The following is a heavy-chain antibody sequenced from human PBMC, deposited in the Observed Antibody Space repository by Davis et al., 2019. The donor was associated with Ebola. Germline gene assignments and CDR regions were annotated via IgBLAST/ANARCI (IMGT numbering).Heavy chain of an antibody. CDR1: AYTFTSYA. J-gene: IGHJ6*02. CDR3: ARDWRLYDSSGYPRYYYYGMDV. CDR2: LNAGNGNT. Sequence: ASAQISCKASAYTFTSYAMNGVGQALGQSVEWKGWLNAGNGNTKYSQKFQGRVTITRDTSASTAYMELSSLRSEDTAVYYCARDWRLYDSSGYPRYYYYGMDVWGQGTTVTVSS. V-gene: IGHV1-3*01. D-gene: IGHD3-22*01.